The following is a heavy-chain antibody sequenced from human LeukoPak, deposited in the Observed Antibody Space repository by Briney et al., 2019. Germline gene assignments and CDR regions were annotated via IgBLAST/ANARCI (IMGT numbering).Heavy chain of an antibody. Sequence: GGSLRLSCAASGFTFSSYWMHWVRQAPGKGLEWVSSISSSSSYIYYADSVKGRFTISRDNAKNSLYLQMNSLRAEDTAVYYCARVATSSWYRPNYWGQGTLVTVSS. V-gene: IGHV3-21*01. CDR3: ARVATSSWYRPNY. CDR1: GFTFSSYW. J-gene: IGHJ4*02. CDR2: ISSSSSYI. D-gene: IGHD6-13*01.